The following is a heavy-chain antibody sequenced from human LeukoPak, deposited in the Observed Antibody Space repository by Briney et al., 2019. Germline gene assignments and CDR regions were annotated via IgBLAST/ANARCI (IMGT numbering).Heavy chain of an antibody. V-gene: IGHV3-9*01. Sequence: GGSLRLSCAASGFTFDDYAMHWVRQAPGKGLEWVSGISWNSGSIGYADSVKGRFTISRDNAKNSLYLQMNSLRAEDTALYYCAKTYSSSSTIYYYYGMDVWGKGPRSPSPQ. CDR3: AKTYSSSSTIYYYYGMDV. CDR2: ISWNSGSI. CDR1: GFTFDDYA. J-gene: IGHJ6*01. D-gene: IGHD6-13*01.